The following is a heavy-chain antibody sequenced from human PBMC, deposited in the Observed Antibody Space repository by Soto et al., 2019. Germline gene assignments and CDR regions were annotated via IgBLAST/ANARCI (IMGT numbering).Heavy chain of an antibody. CDR1: GFTVTSHY. CDR3: ARYLYFDY. CDR2: IYSGGST. V-gene: IGHV3-66*01. J-gene: IGHJ4*02. Sequence: EVQLVESGGGLVQPGGSLRLSCAASGFTVTSHYMSWVRQAPGKGLEWVSVIYSGGSTYYAVSVKGRFTISRDNSKNTLYLQMNSLRAEETAVYYGARYLYFDYWGQGPLVTVSS.